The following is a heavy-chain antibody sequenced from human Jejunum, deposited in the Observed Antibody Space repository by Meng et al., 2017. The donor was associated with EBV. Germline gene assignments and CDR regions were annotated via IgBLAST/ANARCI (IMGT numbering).Heavy chain of an antibody. Sequence: QVQLHEWGPVLVKPSETRSHTSDAAGGSVSSGGYYWSWIRQPPAKGLEWIGYIYNSESTNYKSSLMSRVTISADTSKNQFSLRLSSVTAADTAVYYCARDQNGSYFAYWGQGTLVTVSS. CDR3: ARDQNGSYFAY. V-gene: IGHV4-61*08. CDR1: GGSVSSGGYY. J-gene: IGHJ4*02. CDR2: IYNSEST. D-gene: IGHD1-26*01.